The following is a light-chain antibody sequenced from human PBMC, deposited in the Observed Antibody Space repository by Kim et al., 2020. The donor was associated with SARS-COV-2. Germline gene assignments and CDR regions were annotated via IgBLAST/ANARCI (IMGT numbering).Light chain of an antibody. CDR3: QQYDAYPYT. CDR2: KAV. CDR1: QSISKW. Sequence: SASVGDRVTLTCRASQSISKWLVWYQQKPGKAPKLLISKAVTLESGVPSRFSGSGSGTEYTLTISSLQPDDFATYYCQQYDAYPYTFGQGTKLEI. V-gene: IGKV1-5*03. J-gene: IGKJ2*01.